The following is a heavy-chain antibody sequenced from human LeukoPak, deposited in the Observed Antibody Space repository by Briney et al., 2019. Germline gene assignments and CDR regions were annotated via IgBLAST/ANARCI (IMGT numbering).Heavy chain of an antibody. J-gene: IGHJ5*02. CDR1: GGSISNHY. CDR3: AGMRDWSDP. V-gene: IGHV4-59*11. Sequence: PSETLSLTCTVSGGSISNHYWSWIRQPPGKGLGWNGYIYYSVSPNYNRSLKARFPMSGDKSQDQLSRKLSSVAAAATAVYSWAGMRDWSDPWGQGTPVTVSS. CDR2: IYYSVSP. D-gene: IGHD1-14*01.